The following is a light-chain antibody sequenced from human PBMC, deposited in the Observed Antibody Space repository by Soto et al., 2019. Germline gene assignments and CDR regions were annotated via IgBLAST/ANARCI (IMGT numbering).Light chain of an antibody. CDR3: QQYCSSPFT. Sequence: EIGFTHSPGTLYLSPGERATLSCRASQSVSTGYLAWYQQKPDQAPRLRLLGASNRTTGIPNRFSGSGSGTDFALTISRLEPEDLAEDSCQQYCSSPFTFGQGTKLE. CDR2: GAS. J-gene: IGKJ2*01. CDR1: QSVSTGY. V-gene: IGKV3-20*01.